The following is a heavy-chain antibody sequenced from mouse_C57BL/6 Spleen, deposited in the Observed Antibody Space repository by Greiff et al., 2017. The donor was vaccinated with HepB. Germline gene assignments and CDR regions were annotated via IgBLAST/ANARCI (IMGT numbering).Heavy chain of an antibody. CDR2: ISSGGSYT. J-gene: IGHJ4*01. CDR3: AGGSSVYAMDY. D-gene: IGHD1-1*01. V-gene: IGHV5-6*01. Sequence: DVQLVESGGDLVKPGGSLKLSCAASGFTFSSYGMSWVRQTPDKRLEWVATISSGGSYTYYPDSVKGRFTISRDNAKNTLYLQMSSLKSEDTAMYYCAGGSSVYAMDYWGQGTSVTVSS. CDR1: GFTFSSYG.